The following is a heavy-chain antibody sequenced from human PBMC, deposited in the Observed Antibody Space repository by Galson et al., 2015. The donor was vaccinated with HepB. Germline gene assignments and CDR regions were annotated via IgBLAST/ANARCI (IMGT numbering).Heavy chain of an antibody. V-gene: IGHV3-9*01. Sequence: SLRLSCAASGFTFDNFAMHWVRQVPGKGLEWVSGLSWNSGSYGYADSVKGRFTISRDNSKNSLYLQMNSLRPEGTAVYYCAKDRWDLLRMGAFDVWGQGTLVTVSS. CDR2: LSWNSGSY. D-gene: IGHD2-8*01. J-gene: IGHJ3*01. CDR3: AKDRWDLLRMGAFDV. CDR1: GFTFDNFA.